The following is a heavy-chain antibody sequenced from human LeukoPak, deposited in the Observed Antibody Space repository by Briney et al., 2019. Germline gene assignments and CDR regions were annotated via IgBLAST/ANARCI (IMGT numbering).Heavy chain of an antibody. J-gene: IGHJ3*02. CDR3: ARPFWSGYYNDAFDI. Sequence: GESLKISCKGSGYIFTSYWIGWVRQMPGKGLEWMGIIYPGDSDTRYSPSFQGQVTISADKSISTAYLQWSSLKASDTAMYYCARPFWSGYYNDAFDIWGQGTMVTVSS. CDR2: IYPGDSDT. V-gene: IGHV5-51*01. CDR1: GYIFTSYW. D-gene: IGHD3-3*01.